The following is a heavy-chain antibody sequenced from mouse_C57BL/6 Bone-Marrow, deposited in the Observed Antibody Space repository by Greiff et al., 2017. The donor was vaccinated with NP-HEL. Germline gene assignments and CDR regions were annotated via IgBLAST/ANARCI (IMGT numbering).Heavy chain of an antibody. J-gene: IGHJ3*01. CDR3: ARHGGSSYAWFAY. CDR1: GFTFSSYG. V-gene: IGHV5-6*01. D-gene: IGHD1-1*01. Sequence: EVQLQASGGDLVKPGGSLKLSCAASGFTFSSYGMSWVRQTPDKRLEWVATISSGGSYTYYPDSVKGRFTISRDNAKNTLYLQMSSLKSEDTAMYYCARHGGSSYAWFAYWGQGTLVTVSA. CDR2: ISSGGSYT.